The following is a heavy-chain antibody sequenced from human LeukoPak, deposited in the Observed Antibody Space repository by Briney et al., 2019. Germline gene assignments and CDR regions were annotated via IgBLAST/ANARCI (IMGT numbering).Heavy chain of an antibody. V-gene: IGHV1-46*03. CDR2: ISPSGGST. J-gene: IGHJ5*02. CDR1: GYTFTSNY. Sequence: GASVKVSCKASGYTFTSNYMHWVRQAPGQGLEWMGVISPSGGSTNYAQKFQGRFTMTRDTSTSTGYLELSSLRSEDTAVYYCARDNTARDEACWFNPWGQGTLVTVSS. D-gene: IGHD5-24*01. CDR3: ARDNTARDEACWFNP.